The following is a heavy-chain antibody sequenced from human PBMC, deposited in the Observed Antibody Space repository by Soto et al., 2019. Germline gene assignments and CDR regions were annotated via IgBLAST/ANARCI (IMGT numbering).Heavy chain of an antibody. CDR1: GGSFSGYY. CDR2: INHSGST. D-gene: IGHD3-22*01. Sequence: PSETLSLTCAVYGGSFSGYYWSWIRQPPGKGLEWIGEINHSGSTNYNQSLKSRDTISVDTSKNQFSLKMSSVTAADTAVYYCARRGPFTMIVVRRYPGGTWFDPWGQGTLVTVSS. V-gene: IGHV4-34*01. J-gene: IGHJ5*02. CDR3: ARRGPFTMIVVRRYPGGTWFDP.